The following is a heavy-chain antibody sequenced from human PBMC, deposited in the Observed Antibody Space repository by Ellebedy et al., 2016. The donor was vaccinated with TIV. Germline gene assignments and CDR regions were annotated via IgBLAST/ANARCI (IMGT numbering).Heavy chain of an antibody. CDR3: ARPVGATTTFGMDV. J-gene: IGHJ6*02. CDR2: IDPSDSYT. Sequence: GGSLRFSXKGSGYSFTSYWISWVRQMPGKGLEWMGRIDPSDSYTNYSPSFQGHVTISADKSISTTYLQWSSLKASDTAMYYCARPVGATTTFGMDVWGQGTTVTVSS. D-gene: IGHD1-26*01. CDR1: GYSFTSYW. V-gene: IGHV5-10-1*01.